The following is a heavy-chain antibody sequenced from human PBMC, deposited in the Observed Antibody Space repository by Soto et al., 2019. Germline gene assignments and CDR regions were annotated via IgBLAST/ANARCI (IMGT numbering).Heavy chain of an antibody. CDR3: ARVGCTNGVCYTSFDY. CDR1: GRSISSYY. Sequence: PSETLSLTCTVSGRSISSYYWSWTRQPPGKGLEWIGYIYYSGSTNYNPSLKSRVTISVDTSKNQFSLKLSSVTAADTAVYYCARVGCTNGVCYTSFDYWGQGTLVTVSS. V-gene: IGHV4-59*01. CDR2: IYYSGST. J-gene: IGHJ4*02. D-gene: IGHD2-8*01.